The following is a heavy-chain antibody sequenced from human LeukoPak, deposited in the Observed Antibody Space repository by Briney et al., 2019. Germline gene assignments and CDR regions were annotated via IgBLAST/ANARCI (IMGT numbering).Heavy chain of an antibody. V-gene: IGHV3-23*01. CDR2: ISGTGGST. D-gene: IGHD2-2*01. CDR3: AKDRHAPGRFCSSTTCFPFDL. J-gene: IGHJ5*02. CDR1: GFTFSSYG. Sequence: GGSLRLSCAASGFTFSSYGMSWVRQAPGKGLEWVSAISGTGGSTYYADSVQGRFTISRDNSKSTLYLQMNSLRAEDTARYYCAKDRHAPGRFCSSTTCFPFDLWGQGTLVTVSS.